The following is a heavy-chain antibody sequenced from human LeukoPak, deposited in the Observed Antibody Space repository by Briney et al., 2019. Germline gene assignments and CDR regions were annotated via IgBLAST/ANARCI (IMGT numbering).Heavy chain of an antibody. J-gene: IGHJ6*02. CDR1: GFTFGDYA. V-gene: IGHV3-9*01. Sequence: GRSLRLSCAASGFTFGDYAMHWVRQAPGKGLEWVSGISWNSGSIGYADSVEGRFTISRDNAKNSLYLQMNSLRDEDTAVYYCARHTIVVVPAAWFDYYYGMDVWGQGTTVTVSS. D-gene: IGHD2-2*01. CDR3: ARHTIVVVPAAWFDYYYGMDV. CDR2: ISWNSGSI.